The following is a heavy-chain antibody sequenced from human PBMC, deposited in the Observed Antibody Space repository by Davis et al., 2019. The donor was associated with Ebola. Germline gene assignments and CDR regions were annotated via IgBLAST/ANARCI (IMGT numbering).Heavy chain of an antibody. CDR1: GFVLSSYV. CDR3: AKDTSNVWFDV. V-gene: IGHV3-23*01. D-gene: IGHD6-19*01. Sequence: PGGSLRLSCAASGFVLSSYVMSWVRRAPGKGLEWVSTLGLSADTYYADSVKGRFTISRDNSKNTLHLQMNSLRVEDTAIYYCAKDTSNVWFDVWGQGTMVTVSS. J-gene: IGHJ3*01. CDR2: LGLSADT.